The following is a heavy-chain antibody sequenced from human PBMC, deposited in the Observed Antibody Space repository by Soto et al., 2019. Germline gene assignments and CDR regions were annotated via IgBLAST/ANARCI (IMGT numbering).Heavy chain of an antibody. CDR1: GYTLNSNA. D-gene: IGHD3-10*01. Sequence: GYTLNSNAIHWVRQDPGQRLEWMGSINGGDAYTQYSQRFQGRVTLGRDTSATTSYMELSSLRSEDSAGYYCARGFQGSADFWGQGTLGTGSS. CDR3: ARGFQGSADF. J-gene: IGHJ4*02. CDR2: INGGDAYT. V-gene: IGHV1-3*01.